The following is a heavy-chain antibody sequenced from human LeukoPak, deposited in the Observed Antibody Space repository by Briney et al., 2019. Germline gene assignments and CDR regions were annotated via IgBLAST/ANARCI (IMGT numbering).Heavy chain of an antibody. J-gene: IGHJ4*02. CDR2: ISGSGGST. Sequence: GGSLRLSCVASGFTFSNYGMTWVRQAPGKGLEWVSAISGSGGSTYYADSVKGRFTISRDNSKNTLYLQMNSLRAEDTAVYYCAKGYSSVWSNIGHFDYWGQGTLVTVSS. D-gene: IGHD6-19*01. V-gene: IGHV3-23*01. CDR1: GFTFSNYG. CDR3: AKGYSSVWSNIGHFDY.